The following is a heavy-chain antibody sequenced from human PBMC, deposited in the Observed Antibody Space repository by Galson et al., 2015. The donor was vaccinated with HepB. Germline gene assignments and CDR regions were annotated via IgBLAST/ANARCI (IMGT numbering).Heavy chain of an antibody. CDR1: GYTFTSYA. CDR3: ARGQHPRPGYYRNTGRRDAFDI. Sequence: SVKVSCKASGYTFTSYAMNWVRQAPGQGLEWMGWINTNTGNPTYAQGFTGRFVFSLDTSVSTAYLQISSLKAEDTAVYYCARGQHPRPGYYRNTGRRDAFDIWGQGTMVTVSS. D-gene: IGHD3-9*01. J-gene: IGHJ3*02. V-gene: IGHV7-4-1*02. CDR2: INTNTGNP.